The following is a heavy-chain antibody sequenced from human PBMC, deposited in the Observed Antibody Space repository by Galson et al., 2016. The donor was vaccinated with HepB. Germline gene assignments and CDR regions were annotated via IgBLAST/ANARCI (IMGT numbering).Heavy chain of an antibody. V-gene: IGHV4-61*01. Sequence: SETLSLTCTVSGGSVSSVSYYWSWIRQPPGKGLEWIGYISYSGSTHYNPSLKSRVTISVDTTKNQFSLKVSSVTAADTAVYYCARGRSPYSGFHIDYWGQGTLVTASS. CDR2: ISYSGST. CDR3: ARGRSPYSGFHIDY. D-gene: IGHD5-12*01. J-gene: IGHJ4*02. CDR1: GGSVSSVSYY.